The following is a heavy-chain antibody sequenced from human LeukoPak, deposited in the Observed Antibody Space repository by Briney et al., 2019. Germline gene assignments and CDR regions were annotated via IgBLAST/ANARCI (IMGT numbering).Heavy chain of an antibody. CDR2: IFYSGST. Sequence: SGTLSLTCTVPGASVSSYYWSWIRQAPGKGLEWIGYIFYSGSTKYNPSLESRVSISIDTSKDQFSLNLRSVTAADTAVYYCAREDISAPLDYWGQGILVTVSS. CDR3: AREDISAPLDY. D-gene: IGHD6-6*01. J-gene: IGHJ4*02. V-gene: IGHV4-59*02. CDR1: GASVSSYY.